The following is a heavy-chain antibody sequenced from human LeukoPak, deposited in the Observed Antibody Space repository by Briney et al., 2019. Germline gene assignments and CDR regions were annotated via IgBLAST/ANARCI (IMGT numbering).Heavy chain of an antibody. CDR3: ARGCSSTSCHRY. J-gene: IGHJ4*02. CDR1: GFTFSDYA. Sequence: GGSLRLSCSASGFTFSDYAMHWVRQAPGKGLEYVSAISTNGGRTYYADSVKGRFTISRDNSKNTLYLQMSSLRVEDTAVYYCARGCSSTSCHRYWGQGTLVTVSS. V-gene: IGHV3-64D*06. CDR2: ISTNGGRT. D-gene: IGHD2-2*01.